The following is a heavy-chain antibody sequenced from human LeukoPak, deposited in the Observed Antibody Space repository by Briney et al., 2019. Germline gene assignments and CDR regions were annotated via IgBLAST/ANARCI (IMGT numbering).Heavy chain of an antibody. CDR2: INHSGST. Sequence: SETLSLTCAVYGGSFSGYYWGWIRQPPAKGLEWIGEINHSGSTNYNPSLKSRVTISVDTSKNQFSLKLSSVTAADTAVYYCARGSPYCYDSSGYYPWGQGTLVTVSS. CDR3: ARGSPYCYDSSGYYP. V-gene: IGHV4-34*01. CDR1: GGSFSGYY. J-gene: IGHJ5*02. D-gene: IGHD3-22*01.